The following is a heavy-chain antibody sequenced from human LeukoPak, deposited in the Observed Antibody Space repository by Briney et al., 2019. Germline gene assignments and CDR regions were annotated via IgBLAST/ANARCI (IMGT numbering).Heavy chain of an antibody. CDR1: GFSFSSHA. CDR3: AKIPKSYGDYVDFDY. CDR2: IGGSGGST. Sequence: PGGSLRLSCAAYGFSFSSHAMSWVRQAPGKGLEWVSGIGGSGGSTYYADSVKGRFTISRDNSKNTLYLQMNSLLAADAAAYDCAKIPKSYGDYVDFDYWGQGTLVTVSS. J-gene: IGHJ4*02. V-gene: IGHV3-23*01. D-gene: IGHD4-17*01.